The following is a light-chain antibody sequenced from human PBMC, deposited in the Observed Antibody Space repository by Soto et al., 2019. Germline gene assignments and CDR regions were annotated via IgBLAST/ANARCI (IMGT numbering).Light chain of an antibody. CDR2: AAS. CDR3: LQKYFYPFT. Sequence: AIQMTQSPSSLSASVGDRVTITCRASQGIRNDLDWFQQKPGKAPKLLIYAASNLQSGVPARFSGSGSGTDFTLTISSLQPEDFDTYYCLQKYFYPFTFGHGIKVDIK. J-gene: IGKJ3*01. CDR1: QGIRND. V-gene: IGKV1-6*01.